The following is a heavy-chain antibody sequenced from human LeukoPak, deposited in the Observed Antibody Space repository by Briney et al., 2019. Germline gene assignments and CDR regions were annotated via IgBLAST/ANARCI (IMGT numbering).Heavy chain of an antibody. Sequence: GGSLRLSCAASGFTFNTYAMSWVRQAPGKGLEWVSAISGSSGNTYYADSVKGRFTISRDNSKNTLYLQMNSLRAEDTAVYYCAKVGKIGLPGGDYYYYYMDVWGKGTTVTISS. CDR3: AKVGKIGLPGGDYYYYYMDV. V-gene: IGHV3-23*01. CDR1: GFTFNTYA. D-gene: IGHD1-14*01. J-gene: IGHJ6*03. CDR2: ISGSSGNT.